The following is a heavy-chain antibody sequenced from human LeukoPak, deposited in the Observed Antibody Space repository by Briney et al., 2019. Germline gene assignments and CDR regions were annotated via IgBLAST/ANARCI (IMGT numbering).Heavy chain of an antibody. CDR1: GFTFSSYG. D-gene: IGHD3-22*01. Sequence: QTGGALRLSCVASGFTFSSYGMHWVRQAPGKGLEWVAVISNDGNNKYYADSVKGRFTISRDNSKNTLYLQMNSLGAEDTAVYYCAANYDGAFQHWGQGTLVTVSS. CDR2: ISNDGNNK. V-gene: IGHV3-30*03. CDR3: AANYDGAFQH. J-gene: IGHJ1*01.